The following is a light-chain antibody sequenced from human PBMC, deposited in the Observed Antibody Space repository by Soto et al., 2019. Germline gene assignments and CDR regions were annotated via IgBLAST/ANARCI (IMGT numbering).Light chain of an antibody. J-gene: IGKJ4*01. CDR1: QSVRSY. CDR2: DAS. CDR3: QHRSNWPPT. V-gene: IGKV3-11*01. Sequence: EIVLTQSPATLSLSPGERATLSCRASQSVRSYLAWYQQKPGQPPRLLVYDASIRATGIPARFSGGGSGTDFTLNMSGLGHDDFAIYYCQHRSNWPPTLGGGTRVEIK.